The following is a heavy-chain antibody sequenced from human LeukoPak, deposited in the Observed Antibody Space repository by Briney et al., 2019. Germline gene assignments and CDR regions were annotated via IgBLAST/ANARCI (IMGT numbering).Heavy chain of an antibody. J-gene: IGHJ4*02. CDR1: GFTVSSNC. Sequence: GRSLRLSCAASGFTVSSNCMSWVRQAPGKGLEWVSVIYSDGSTYYADSVKGRFTISRDNSKNTLSLQMHSLRADDTAVYYCARGLYYYDSSGYLYCWGQGTLVTVSS. CDR3: ARGLYYYDSSGYLYC. CDR2: IYSDGST. D-gene: IGHD3-22*01. V-gene: IGHV3-53*01.